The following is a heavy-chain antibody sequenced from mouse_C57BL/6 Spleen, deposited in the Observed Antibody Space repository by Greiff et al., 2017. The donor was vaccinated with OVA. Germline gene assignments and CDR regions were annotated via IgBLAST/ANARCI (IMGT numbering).Heavy chain of an antibody. CDR1: GYTFTDYN. CDR3: ARKGEGSYYSNSYYFDY. D-gene: IGHD2-5*01. J-gene: IGHJ2*01. CDR2: INPNNGGT. V-gene: IGHV1-18*01. Sequence: EVQLQQSGPELVKPGASVKIPCKASGYTFTDYNMDWVKQSHGKSLEWIGDINPNNGGTIYNQKFKGKATLTVDKSSSTAYMELRSLTSEDTAVYYCARKGEGSYYSNSYYFDYWGQGTTLTVSS.